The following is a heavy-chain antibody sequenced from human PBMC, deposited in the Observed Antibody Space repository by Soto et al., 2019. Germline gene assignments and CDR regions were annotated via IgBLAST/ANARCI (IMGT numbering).Heavy chain of an antibody. Sequence: QMQLVQSGPEVKKPGTSVKVSCKASGFTFTSSAVQWVRQARGQRLEWIGWIVVGSGNTNYAQKFQERVTITRDMSTSTAYMELSSLRSEDTAVYYCAGEVTICGVVIRGDGMDVWGQGTTVTVSS. CDR2: IVVGSGNT. J-gene: IGHJ6*02. CDR1: GFTFTSSA. D-gene: IGHD3-3*01. CDR3: AGEVTICGVVIRGDGMDV. V-gene: IGHV1-58*01.